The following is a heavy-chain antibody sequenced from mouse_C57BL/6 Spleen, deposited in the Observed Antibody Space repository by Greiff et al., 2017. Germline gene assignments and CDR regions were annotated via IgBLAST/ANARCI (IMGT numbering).Heavy chain of an antibody. J-gene: IGHJ2*01. V-gene: IGHV1-59*01. CDR1: GYTFTSYW. Sequence: QVQLQQPGAELVRPGTSVKLSCKASGYTFTSYWMHWVKQRPGQGLEWIGVIDPSDSYTNYNQKFKGKATLTVDTSSSTAYMQLSSLTSEDSAVXYCAREGDLDYWGQGTTLTVSS. CDR3: AREGDLDY. CDR2: IDPSDSYT. D-gene: IGHD2-13*01.